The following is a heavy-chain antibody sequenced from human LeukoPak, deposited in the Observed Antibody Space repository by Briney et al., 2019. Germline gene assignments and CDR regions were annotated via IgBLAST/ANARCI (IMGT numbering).Heavy chain of an antibody. CDR1: GFTFSSYG. CDR3: ANGPELRSSSSCYY. J-gene: IGHJ4*02. D-gene: IGHD6-13*01. CDR2: IRYDGSNK. Sequence: GGSLRLSCAASGFTFSSYGMHWVRQAPGKGLEWVTFIRYDGSNKYYADSVKGRFTISRDNSKNTLYLQMNSLRPEDTAVYYCANGPELRSSSSCYYWGQGTLVTVSS. V-gene: IGHV3-30*02.